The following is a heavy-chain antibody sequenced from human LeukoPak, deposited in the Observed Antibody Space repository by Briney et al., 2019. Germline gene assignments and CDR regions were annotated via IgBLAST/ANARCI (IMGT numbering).Heavy chain of an antibody. D-gene: IGHD3-9*01. CDR2: ISSSNTYI. Sequence: GGSLRLSCAASGFTFSSYTMNWVRQAPGKGLEWVSSISSSNTYIYYADSVKGRFTISRDNAKNSLYLQMNSLRAEDTAVYYCATTAGLRYCDYWGQGTLVTVSS. V-gene: IGHV3-21*01. CDR1: GFTFSSYT. CDR3: ATTAGLRYCDY. J-gene: IGHJ4*02.